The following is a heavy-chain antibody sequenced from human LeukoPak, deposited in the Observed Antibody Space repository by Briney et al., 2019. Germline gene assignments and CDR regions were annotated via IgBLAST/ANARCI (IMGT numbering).Heavy chain of an antibody. Sequence: PSETLSLTCAVYGGSFSCYYWSWIRQPPGKGLEWIGEINHSGSTNYNPSLKSRVTISVDTSKNQFSLKLSSVTAADTAVYYCAWATWIQPHITLYWYFDLWGRGTLVTVSS. CDR3: AWATWIQPHITLYWYFDL. CDR1: GGSFSCYY. V-gene: IGHV4-34*01. CDR2: INHSGST. J-gene: IGHJ2*01. D-gene: IGHD5-18*01.